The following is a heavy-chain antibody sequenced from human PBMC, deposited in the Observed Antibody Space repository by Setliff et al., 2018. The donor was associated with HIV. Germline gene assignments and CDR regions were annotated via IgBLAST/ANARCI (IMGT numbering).Heavy chain of an antibody. Sequence: TSETLSLTCTVSGGSISRYYWSWIRQPAGKGLEWIGRIYPSGNINYNPSLKSRLTMSIDTSKNQFSLNLTSVTAADTAVYYCARAPFRGGSFGWFDPWGQGTLVTVSS. V-gene: IGHV4-4*07. CDR1: GGSISRYY. D-gene: IGHD2-15*01. J-gene: IGHJ5*02. CDR2: IYPSGNI. CDR3: ARAPFRGGSFGWFDP.